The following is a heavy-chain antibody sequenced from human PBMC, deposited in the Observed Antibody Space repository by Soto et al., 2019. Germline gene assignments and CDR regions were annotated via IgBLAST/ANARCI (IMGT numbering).Heavy chain of an antibody. Sequence: QVQVVQSGEEVKKPGASVKVSCKASGYTFTNYGFSWVRQAPGQGLEWMGWISGYNGNTKYAEKFQGRVTMTTDTSTSTAHMGLRSLRSDHTAVYYCAREGQAPYYYDGMDVWGQGTAVTVSS. V-gene: IGHV1-18*01. CDR1: GYTFTNYG. J-gene: IGHJ6*02. CDR3: AREGQAPYYYDGMDV. CDR2: ISGYNGNT.